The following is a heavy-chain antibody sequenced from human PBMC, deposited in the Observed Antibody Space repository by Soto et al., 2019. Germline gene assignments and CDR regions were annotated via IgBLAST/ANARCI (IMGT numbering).Heavy chain of an antibody. Sequence: KPSETLSLTCTVSCGSITSSSYYWGWIRQPPGKGLEWIGGIYYSGRSYYNPSLKSRVTMSVDTSKNQFSLTLNSVTAADAAVYYCARQRTTVVTQAYFDHWGQGTLVTVSS. J-gene: IGHJ4*02. CDR2: IYYSGRS. CDR3: ARQRTTVVTQAYFDH. D-gene: IGHD4-17*01. V-gene: IGHV4-39*01. CDR1: CGSITSSSYY.